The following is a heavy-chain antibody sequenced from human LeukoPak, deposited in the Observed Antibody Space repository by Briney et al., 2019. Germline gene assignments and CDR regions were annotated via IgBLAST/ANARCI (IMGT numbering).Heavy chain of an antibody. Sequence: GGSLRLSCAASGFNFGSYSMGWVRQAPGKGLEWVSYISSSGTTIYYADSVRGRFTISRDSAMNSLYLQVNSLRAEDTAVYYCARGARYFDWSHDNWFDPWGQGTLVTVSS. CDR1: GFNFGSYS. D-gene: IGHD3-9*01. CDR2: ISSSGTTI. CDR3: ARGARYFDWSHDNWFDP. V-gene: IGHV3-48*01. J-gene: IGHJ5*02.